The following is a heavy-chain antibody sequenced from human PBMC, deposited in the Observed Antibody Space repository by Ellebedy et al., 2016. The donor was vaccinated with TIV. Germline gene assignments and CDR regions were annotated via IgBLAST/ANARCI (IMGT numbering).Heavy chain of an antibody. Sequence: GESLKISCAASGFTFSSHDMHRVRQGTGKGLEWVSAIGSAGDTSYSGSVKGRFTISRENGKNSVYLQMNSLRAEDTAVYYCARASAGLDYWGQGTLVTVSS. CDR3: ARASAGLDY. CDR1: GFTFSSHD. D-gene: IGHD6-13*01. J-gene: IGHJ4*02. CDR2: IGSAGDT. V-gene: IGHV3-13*01.